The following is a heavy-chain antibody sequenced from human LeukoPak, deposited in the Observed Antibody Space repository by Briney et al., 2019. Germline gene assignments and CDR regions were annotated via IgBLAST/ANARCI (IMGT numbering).Heavy chain of an antibody. V-gene: IGHV1-18*04. J-gene: IGHJ4*02. CDR3: ARDDSDMTPCDY. D-gene: IGHD2-15*01. CDR2: VSAYNGNT. CDR1: GYTFTSYG. Sequence: ASVKVSCKASGYTFTSYGISWVRQAPGQGLEWMGWVSAYNGNTNYAQKLQGRVSMTTDTSTSTAYMELRRLSSDATAVYYCARDDSDMTPCDYWGQGTLVTVSS.